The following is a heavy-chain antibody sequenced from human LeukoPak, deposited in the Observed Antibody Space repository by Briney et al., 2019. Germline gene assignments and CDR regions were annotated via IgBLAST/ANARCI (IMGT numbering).Heavy chain of an antibody. CDR3: AKDVWSSSAPPDY. D-gene: IGHD6-6*01. CDR2: IGYTGDST. Sequence: PGGSLRLSCAASGFTFSSYAMNWVRQAPGKGLEWVSGIGYTGDSTFYADSVKGRFTVSRDSSKNTLFLHMNSLRAEDAALYYCAKDVWSSSAPPDYWGQGTLVTVSS. CDR1: GFTFSSYA. V-gene: IGHV3-23*01. J-gene: IGHJ4*02.